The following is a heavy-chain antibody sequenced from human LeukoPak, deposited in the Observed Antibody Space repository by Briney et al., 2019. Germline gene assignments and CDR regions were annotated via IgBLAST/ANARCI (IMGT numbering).Heavy chain of an antibody. Sequence: GGSLRLSCAASGFTFSAYWMSWVRQAPEKGLEWVANIKQDGSEKYYVDSVEGRFTISRDNAENSLYLQMNSLRAEDTAVYYWARKGNYGPFACWGQGTLVTVPP. J-gene: IGHJ4*02. D-gene: IGHD3-10*01. V-gene: IGHV3-7*01. CDR3: ARKGNYGPFAC. CDR1: GFTFSAYW. CDR2: IKQDGSEK.